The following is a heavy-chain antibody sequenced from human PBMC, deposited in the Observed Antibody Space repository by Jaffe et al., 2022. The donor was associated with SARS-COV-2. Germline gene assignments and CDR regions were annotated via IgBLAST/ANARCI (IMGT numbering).Heavy chain of an antibody. CDR2: ISYDGSNK. D-gene: IGHD6-19*01. V-gene: IGHV3-30*18. CDR1: GFTFSSYG. CDR3: AKVEQQWLVFWDAFDI. Sequence: QVQLVESGGGVVQPGRSLRLSCAASGFTFSSYGMHWVRQAPGKGLEWVAVISYDGSNKYYADSVKGRFTISRDNSKNTLYLQMNSLRAEDTAVYYCAKVEQQWLVFWDAFDIWGQGTMVTVSS. J-gene: IGHJ3*02.